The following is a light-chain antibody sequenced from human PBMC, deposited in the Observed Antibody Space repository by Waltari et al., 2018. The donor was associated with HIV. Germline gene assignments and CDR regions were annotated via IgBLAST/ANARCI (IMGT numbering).Light chain of an antibody. Sequence: IQMTRSRSSLCGSVGDRQPITCRASQITSSYLNWYQQKPGKAPKLLIYAASSLKSGVPSRFSGSGSGTDFTLTISSLQPEDFATYYCQQSYTTPPTFGQGTKVEIK. CDR1: QITSSY. CDR3: QQSYTTPPT. J-gene: IGKJ1*01. V-gene: IGKV1-39*01. CDR2: AAS.